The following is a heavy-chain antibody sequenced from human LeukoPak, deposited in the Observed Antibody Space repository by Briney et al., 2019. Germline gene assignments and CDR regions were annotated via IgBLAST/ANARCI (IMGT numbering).Heavy chain of an antibody. CDR1: GFTFSNYW. J-gene: IGHJ4*02. Sequence: PGGSLRLSCAASGFTFSNYWMNWVRLAPGQGLEWVASVKEDGSEKHYVDSVKGRFTISRDNAKNSLYLQMNNMRVEDTAVYYCATGTWLGNGYWGQGTLVTVSS. V-gene: IGHV3-7*01. CDR2: VKEDGSEK. D-gene: IGHD5-24*01. CDR3: ATGTWLGNGY.